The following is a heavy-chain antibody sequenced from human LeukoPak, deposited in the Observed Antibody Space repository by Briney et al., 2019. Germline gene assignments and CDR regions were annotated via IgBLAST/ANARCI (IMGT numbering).Heavy chain of an antibody. V-gene: IGHV3-30*03. CDR1: GFTFSSYG. J-gene: IGHJ4*02. Sequence: PGGSLRLSCAASGFTFSSYGMHWVRQAPGKGLEWVAVISNDGNTKYYADSVKFRFAIYRDNSKNTLYLQMNSLRAEDTAVYYCATGIAVAGNFDYWGQGTLVTVSS. D-gene: IGHD6-19*01. CDR3: ATGIAVAGNFDY. CDR2: ISNDGNTK.